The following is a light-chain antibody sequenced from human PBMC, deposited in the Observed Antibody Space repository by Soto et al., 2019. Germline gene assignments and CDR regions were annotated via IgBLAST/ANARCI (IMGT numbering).Light chain of an antibody. CDR2: DVS. CDR3: SSYTTSGSLV. Sequence: QSALTQPASVSGSPGQSITISCTGTSSDVGGYNYVSWYQQHPGKAPKLMIYDVSNRPSGVSYRFSGSKSGNTASLTISGLQAEDEDDYYCSSYTTSGSLVFGGGTQLTVL. J-gene: IGLJ2*01. V-gene: IGLV2-14*01. CDR1: SSDVGGYNY.